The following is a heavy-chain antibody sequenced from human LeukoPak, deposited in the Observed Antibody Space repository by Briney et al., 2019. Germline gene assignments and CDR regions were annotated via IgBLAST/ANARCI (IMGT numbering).Heavy chain of an antibody. J-gene: IGHJ4*02. CDR1: GYTFTGYY. V-gene: IGHV1-2*02. Sequence: GASVKVSCKASGYTFTGYYMHWVRQAPGQGLEWMGWINPNSGGTNYAQKFQGRVTMTRDTSISTAYMELSRLRSDDTAVYYCAKDGGLSTWHYFDYWGQGTLVTVSS. D-gene: IGHD3-16*01. CDR2: INPNSGGT. CDR3: AKDGGLSTWHYFDY.